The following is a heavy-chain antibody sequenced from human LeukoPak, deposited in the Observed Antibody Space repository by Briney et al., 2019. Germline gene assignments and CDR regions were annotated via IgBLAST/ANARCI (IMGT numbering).Heavy chain of an antibody. V-gene: IGHV4-34*01. CDR1: GGSFSGYY. Sequence: PSETLSLTCAVYGGSFSGYYWSWIRQPPGKGLEWIGEINHSGSTNYNPSLKSRVTISVDTSKNQFSLKLSSVTAADTAVYYCARLAAAGIPNDFDYWGQGTLVTVSS. D-gene: IGHD6-13*01. CDR2: INHSGST. J-gene: IGHJ4*02. CDR3: ARLAAAGIPNDFDY.